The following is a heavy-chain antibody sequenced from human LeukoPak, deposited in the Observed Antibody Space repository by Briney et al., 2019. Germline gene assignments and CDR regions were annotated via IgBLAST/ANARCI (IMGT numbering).Heavy chain of an antibody. J-gene: IGHJ4*02. V-gene: IGHV4-61*02. Sequence: PSQTLSLTCTVSSGSISSGPFYWSWIRQPAGKGLEWIGRMSSGGSIDYNPSLKSRVTMSLDTSRNQFSLQLNSVTPEDTAVYYCAREVQHGYSYGHTDYWGQGTPVTVS. D-gene: IGHD5-18*01. CDR1: SGSISSGPFY. CDR3: AREVQHGYSYGHTDY. CDR2: MSSGGSI.